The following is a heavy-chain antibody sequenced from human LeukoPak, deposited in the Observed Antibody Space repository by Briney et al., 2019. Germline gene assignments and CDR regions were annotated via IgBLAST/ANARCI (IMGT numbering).Heavy chain of an antibody. J-gene: IGHJ4*02. CDR2: ISSSSSYI. CDR3: ARDAPSCSSTSCYKDEYFFDY. V-gene: IGHV3-21*01. Sequence: GGSLRLSCAASVFTFSSYSMKWVRQAPRKGLEWVSSISSSSSYIYYADSVKGRFTISRDNAKNSLYLQMNSLRAEDTAVYYCARDAPSCSSTSCYKDEYFFDYWGQGTLVTVSS. CDR1: VFTFSSYS. D-gene: IGHD2-2*01.